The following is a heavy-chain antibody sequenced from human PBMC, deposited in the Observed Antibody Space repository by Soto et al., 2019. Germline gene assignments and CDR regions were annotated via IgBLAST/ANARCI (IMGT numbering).Heavy chain of an antibody. CDR3: ARHRTGLDS. CDR2: IYYSGST. D-gene: IGHD3-9*01. CDR1: GGSFGAYY. J-gene: IGHJ4*02. V-gene: IGHV4-59*08. Sequence: SETLSLTCGIYGGSFGAYYWTWIRQPPGKGLEYIGYIYYSGSTNYNPSPKSRVTISVDTSKNQFSLKLNSVTAADTAVYYCARHRTGLDSWGQGTLVTVSS.